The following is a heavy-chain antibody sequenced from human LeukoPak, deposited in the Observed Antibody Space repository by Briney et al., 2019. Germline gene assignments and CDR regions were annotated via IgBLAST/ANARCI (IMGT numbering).Heavy chain of an antibody. V-gene: IGHV3-23*01. D-gene: IGHD3-16*02. CDR2: ISGSGGST. CDR3: AKPGGITFGGVIVTFDY. J-gene: IGHJ4*02. CDR1: GFTFSSYA. Sequence: GGSLRLSCAASGFTFSSYAMSWVRQAPGKGLEWVSAISGSGGSTYYADSVKGRFTISRDNSKNTLYPQMNSLRAEDTAVYYCAKPGGITFGGVIVTFDYWGQGTLVTVSS.